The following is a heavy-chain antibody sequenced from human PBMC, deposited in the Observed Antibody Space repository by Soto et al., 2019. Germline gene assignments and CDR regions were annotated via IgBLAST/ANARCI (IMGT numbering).Heavy chain of an antibody. CDR2: ISAYNGNT. V-gene: IGHV1-18*01. J-gene: IGHJ5*02. CDR3: ARDRALLWFGEPSTGFDP. D-gene: IGHD3-10*01. CDR1: GYTFTSYG. Sequence: ASVKVSCKASGYTFTSYGISWVRQAPGQGLEWMGWISAYNGNTNYAQKLQGRVTMTTDTSTSTAYMELRSLRSDDTAVYYCARDRALLWFGEPSTGFDPWGQGTLVTVSS.